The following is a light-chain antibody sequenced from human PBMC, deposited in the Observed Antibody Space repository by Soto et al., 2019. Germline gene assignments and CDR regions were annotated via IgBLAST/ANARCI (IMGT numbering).Light chain of an antibody. J-gene: IGLJ2*01. V-gene: IGLV2-14*01. Sequence: QSVLTQPASVSGFPGQSITISCTGTDSDVGGYDYVSWYQQHPGKAPKLMIYGVTNRPSGVSSRFSGSKSGNTASLTISGLQADDEANYYCSSFTSSTNPHVVFGGGTKLTVL. CDR1: DSDVGGYDY. CDR2: GVT. CDR3: SSFTSSTNPHVV.